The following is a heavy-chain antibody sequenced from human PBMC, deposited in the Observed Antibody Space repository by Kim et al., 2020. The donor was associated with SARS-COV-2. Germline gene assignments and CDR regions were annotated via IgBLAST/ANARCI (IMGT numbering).Heavy chain of an antibody. V-gene: IGHV3-23*01. D-gene: IGHD2-15*01. Sequence: STYYADAVKGRFTISRDKSKNTLYLQMNSLRAEDTAVYYCAKVPSSSDYWGQGTLVTVSS. CDR2: ST. CDR3: AKVPSSSDY. J-gene: IGHJ4*02.